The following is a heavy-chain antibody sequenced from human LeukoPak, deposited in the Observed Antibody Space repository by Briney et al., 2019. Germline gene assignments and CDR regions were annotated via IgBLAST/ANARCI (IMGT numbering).Heavy chain of an antibody. CDR2: ISAYNGNT. CDR3: ARVGDYYYGSGSYQSGFDY. CDR1: GYTFTRYG. Sequence: ASVKVSCKAPGYTFTRYGIGWVRQAPGQGPEWMGWISAYNGNTNYEQKFQGRVTMTTDTSTSTAYMELRSLRSDDTAVYYCARVGDYYYGSGSYQSGFDYWGQGTLSPSPQ. D-gene: IGHD3-10*01. V-gene: IGHV1-18*01. J-gene: IGHJ4*02.